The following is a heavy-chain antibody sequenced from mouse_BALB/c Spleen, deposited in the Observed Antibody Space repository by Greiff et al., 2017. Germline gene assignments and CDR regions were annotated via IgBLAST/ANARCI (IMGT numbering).Heavy chain of an antibody. CDR2: ISYSGST. CDR3: ARRGGSPYYFDY. V-gene: IGHV3-2*02. J-gene: IGHJ2*01. Sequence: EVKLVESGPGLVKPSQSLSLTCTVTGYPITSDYAWNWIRQFPGNKLEWMGYISYSGSTSYNPSLKSRISITRDTSKNQFFLQLNSVTTEDTATYYCARRGGSPYYFDYWGQGTTLTVSS. D-gene: IGHD1-1*01. CDR1: GYPITSDYA.